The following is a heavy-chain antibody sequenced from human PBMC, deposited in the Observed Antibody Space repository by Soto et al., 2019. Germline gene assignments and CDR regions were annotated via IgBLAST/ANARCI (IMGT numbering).Heavy chain of an antibody. J-gene: IGHJ5*02. CDR3: AGEISSSWYEGYGWFDP. Sequence: QVQLVQSGAEVKKPGASVKVSCKASGYTFTSYCISWVRQAPGQRLAGMGWISAYNGKTNYSQKLQGRVTMNTDTSRCTGYMELWRLRSGGEAVYYCAGEISSSWYEGYGWFDPWGQACLVTVSS. V-gene: IGHV1-18*01. CDR1: GYTFTSYC. D-gene: IGHD6-13*01. CDR2: ISAYNGKT.